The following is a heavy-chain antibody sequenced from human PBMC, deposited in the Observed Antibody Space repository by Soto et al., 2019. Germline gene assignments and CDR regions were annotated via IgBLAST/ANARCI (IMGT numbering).Heavy chain of an antibody. J-gene: IGHJ3*02. V-gene: IGHV4-39*01. CDR3: ASQRKYGSSWQSGSGIFDI. CDR2: IYYSGST. Sequence: NPSETLSLTCTVSGGSISSSSYYWGWIRQPPGKGLEWIGSIYYSGSTYYNPSLKSRVTISVDTSKNQFSLKLSSVTAADTAVYYCASQRKYGSSWQSGSGIFDIWGQGTMVTVSS. D-gene: IGHD6-13*01. CDR1: GGSISSSSYY.